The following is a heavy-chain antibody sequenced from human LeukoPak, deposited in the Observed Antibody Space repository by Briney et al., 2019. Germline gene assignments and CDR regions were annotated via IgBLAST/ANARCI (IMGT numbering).Heavy chain of an antibody. CDR3: ARVGRYDFWSGYSSYYYYYMDV. D-gene: IGHD3-3*01. CDR2: ISAYNGNT. J-gene: IGHJ6*03. V-gene: IGHV1-18*01. CDR1: GYTCTSYG. Sequence: ASVKVSCKASGYTCTSYGISWVRQAPGQGLEWMGWISAYNGNTNYAQKLQGRVTMTTDTSTSTAYMELRSLRSDDTAGYYCARVGRYDFWSGYSSYYYYYMDVWGKGTTVTVSS.